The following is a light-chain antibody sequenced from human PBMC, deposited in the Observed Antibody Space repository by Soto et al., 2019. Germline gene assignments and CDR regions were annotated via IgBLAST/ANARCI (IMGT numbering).Light chain of an antibody. CDR1: SSDVGAYNY. Sequence: QSALTQPASVSGSPGQSITMSCSGTSSDVGAYNYVSWYQQHPGKAPKLMIYDVGNRPSGVSNRFSGSKSGNTASLTISGLQAEDEADYYCSSYTTSSTLVFGGGTQLTVL. J-gene: IGLJ2*01. CDR3: SSYTTSSTLV. CDR2: DVG. V-gene: IGLV2-14*01.